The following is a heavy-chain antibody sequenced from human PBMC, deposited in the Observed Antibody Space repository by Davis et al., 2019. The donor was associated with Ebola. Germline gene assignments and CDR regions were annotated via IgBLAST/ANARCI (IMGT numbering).Heavy chain of an antibody. Sequence: SVKVSCKASGGTFRSYAISWVRQAPGQGLEWLGRIIPILGIANYAQKFQGRVTITADKSTSTAYMELSSLRSEDTAVYYCAQSGYYRGYYYYGMDVWGQGTTVTVSS. CDR2: IIPILGIA. J-gene: IGHJ6*02. CDR1: GGTFRSYA. D-gene: IGHD3-3*01. V-gene: IGHV1-69*04. CDR3: AQSGYYRGYYYYGMDV.